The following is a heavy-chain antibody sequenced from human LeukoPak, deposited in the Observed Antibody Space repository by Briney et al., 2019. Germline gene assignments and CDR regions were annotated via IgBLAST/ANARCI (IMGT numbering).Heavy chain of an antibody. J-gene: IGHJ4*02. D-gene: IGHD3-22*01. CDR1: GYTFTSYY. CDR3: ARDPTLGVSSGSPLDY. Sequence: GASVKVSCKASGYTFTSYYMHWVRQAPGQGLEWMGIINPSGGSTSYAQKFQGRVTMTRDMSTSTVYMELSSLRSEDTAVYYCARDPTLGVSSGSPLDYWGQGTLVTVSS. CDR2: INPSGGST. V-gene: IGHV1-46*01.